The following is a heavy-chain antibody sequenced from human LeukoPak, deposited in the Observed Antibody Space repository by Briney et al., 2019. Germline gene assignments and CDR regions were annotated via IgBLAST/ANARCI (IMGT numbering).Heavy chain of an antibody. D-gene: IGHD3-22*01. V-gene: IGHV3-21*01. CDR1: GFTFSSYS. J-gene: IGHJ4*02. CDR3: ARDPKSYYYDSSGYYRG. CDR2: ISSSSSYI. Sequence: GGSLRLPCAASGFTFSSYSMSWVRQAPGKGLEWVSSISSSSSYIYYADSVKGRFTISRDNAKNSLYLQMNSLRAEDTAVYYCARDPKSYYYDSSGYYRGWSQGTLVTVSS.